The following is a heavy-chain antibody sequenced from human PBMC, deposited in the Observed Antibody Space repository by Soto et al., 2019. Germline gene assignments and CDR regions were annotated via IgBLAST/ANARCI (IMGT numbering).Heavy chain of an antibody. V-gene: IGHV4-34*01. CDR1: GGSFSGYY. CDR3: ARFVGYCSGGSCYYYYMDV. Sequence: SETLSLTCAVYGGSFSGYYWSWIRQPPGKGLEWIGEINHSGSTNYNPSLKSRVTISVDTSKNQFSLKLSSVTAADTAVYYCARFVGYCSGGSCYYYYMDVWGKGTTVTVSS. D-gene: IGHD2-15*01. J-gene: IGHJ6*03. CDR2: INHSGST.